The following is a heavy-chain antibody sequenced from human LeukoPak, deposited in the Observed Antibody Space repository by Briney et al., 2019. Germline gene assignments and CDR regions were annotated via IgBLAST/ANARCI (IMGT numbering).Heavy chain of an antibody. CDR2: IDPSDAYT. CDR3: ARHEGYSSSAEVY. Sequence: GESLRISCKGSGYXFTSYWISWVRQMPGKGLEWMGRIDPSDAYTNYSPSFQGHVTISSDKSIKTAYLQWSSLKASDTAMYYCARHEGYSSSAEVYWGQGTLVTVSS. D-gene: IGHD6-13*01. CDR1: GYXFTSYW. J-gene: IGHJ4*02. V-gene: IGHV5-10-1*01.